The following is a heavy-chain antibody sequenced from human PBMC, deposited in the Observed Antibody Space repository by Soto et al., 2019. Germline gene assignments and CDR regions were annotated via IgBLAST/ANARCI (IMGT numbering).Heavy chain of an antibody. CDR1: GFTFSSYA. J-gene: IGHJ4*02. CDR2: ISGSGGST. Sequence: GESLKISCAASGFTFSSYAMSWVRQAPGKGLEWVSAISGSGGSTYYADSVKGRFTISRDNSKNTLYLQMNSLRAEDTAVYYCAKDRWESKGGYFDYWGQGTLVTVSS. CDR3: AKDRWESKGGYFDY. V-gene: IGHV3-23*01. D-gene: IGHD1-26*01.